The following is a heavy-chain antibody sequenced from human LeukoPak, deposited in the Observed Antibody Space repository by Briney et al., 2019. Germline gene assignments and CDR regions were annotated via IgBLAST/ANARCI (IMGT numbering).Heavy chain of an antibody. CDR3: ARLAGSYPGSPFDH. Sequence: GESLKISCKGSAYRFANYWIGWVRQMPGKGLEWMGIIYPGDSDTRYSPSFEGQVTISADKSISTAYLQWSSLKASDSALYYCARLAGSYPGSPFDHWGQGTLVTVSS. CDR1: AYRFANYW. V-gene: IGHV5-51*01. D-gene: IGHD1-26*01. CDR2: IYPGDSDT. J-gene: IGHJ4*02.